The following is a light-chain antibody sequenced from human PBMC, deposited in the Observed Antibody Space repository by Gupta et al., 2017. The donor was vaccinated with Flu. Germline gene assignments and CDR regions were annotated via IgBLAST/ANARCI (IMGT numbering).Light chain of an antibody. J-gene: IGKJ5*01. CDR3: QQQTNYRVT. CDR2: TAS. CDR1: RDISSY. V-gene: IGKV1-9*01. Sequence: DIQLTQSPSFLSASVGDRVTPTCRASRDISSYLAWYQQKPGKAPKLLIYTASTLQGGVPSSLSGSSSGTDVTLTISSLQPDDFATDYYQQQTNYRVTFGQGTRLEIK.